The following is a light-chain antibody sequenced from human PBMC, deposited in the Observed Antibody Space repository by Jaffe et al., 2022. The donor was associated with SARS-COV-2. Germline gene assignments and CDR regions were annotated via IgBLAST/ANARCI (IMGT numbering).Light chain of an antibody. CDR1: QSVSSN. J-gene: IGKJ1*01. Sequence: EIVMTQSPATLSVSPGERATLSCRASQSVSSNLAWYQQKPGQAPRLLIYGASTRATGIPARFSGSGSGTEFTLTISSLQSEDFAVYYCQQYNNWPPAPQFGQGTKVEIK. V-gene: IGKV3-15*01. CDR3: QQYNNWPPAPQ. CDR2: GAS.